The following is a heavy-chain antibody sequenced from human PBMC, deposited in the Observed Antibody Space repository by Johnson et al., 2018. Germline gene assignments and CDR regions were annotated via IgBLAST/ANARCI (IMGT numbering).Heavy chain of an antibody. CDR2: VTGSDVDT. CDR3: AKDPSGDLKAHYMDV. J-gene: IGHJ6*03. CDR1: GFTFSNYA. D-gene: IGHD3-10*01. Sequence: VQLVESGGGLVQPGGSLRLSCAATGFTFSNYAMTLVRQAPGKGLEWVSTVTGSDVDTYYADSVEGRFTISRDNSKNMVYLQRNSLRVEDTALYYCAKDPSGDLKAHYMDVWGNGTTVTV. V-gene: IGHV3-23*04.